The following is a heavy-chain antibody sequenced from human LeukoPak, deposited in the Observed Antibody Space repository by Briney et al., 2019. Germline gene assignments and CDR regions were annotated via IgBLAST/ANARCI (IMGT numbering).Heavy chain of an antibody. CDR1: GGSFSGYY. V-gene: IGHV4-59*10. CDR3: ARVSVAAVYFDY. CDR2: IYTSGST. J-gene: IGHJ4*02. Sequence: SETLSLTCAVYGGSFSGYYWSWIRQPAGKGLEWIGRIYTSGSTNYNPSLKSRVTMSVDTSKNQFSLKLSSVTAADTAVYYCARVSVAAVYFDYWGQGTLVTVSS. D-gene: IGHD6-19*01.